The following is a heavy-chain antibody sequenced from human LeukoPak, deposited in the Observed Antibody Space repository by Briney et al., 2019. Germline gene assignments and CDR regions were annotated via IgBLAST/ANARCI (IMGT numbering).Heavy chain of an antibody. CDR1: GGSISSGSYY. CDR3: ARGVHVRVYDSNPHYGHY. J-gene: IGHJ4*02. D-gene: IGHD3-22*01. V-gene: IGHV4-61*02. CDR2: IYTSGST. Sequence: SQTLSLTCTVSGGSISSGSYYWSWIRQPAGKGLEWIGRIYTSGSTNYNPSLKSRVTISVDTSKNQFSLKLSSVTAADTAVYYCARGVHVRVYDSNPHYGHYWGQGTLVTVSS.